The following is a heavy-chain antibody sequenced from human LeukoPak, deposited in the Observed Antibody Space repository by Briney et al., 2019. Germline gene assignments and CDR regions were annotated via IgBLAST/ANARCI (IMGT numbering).Heavy chain of an antibody. CDR3: ARGGILWFGELLYYFDY. Sequence: GASVKVSCKASGYTFTSYDINWVRQATGQGLEWMGWMNPNSGNTGYAQKFQGRVTMTRNTSISTAYMELSRLRSEDTAVYYCARGGILWFGELLYYFDYWGQGTLVTVSS. D-gene: IGHD3-10*01. V-gene: IGHV1-8*01. J-gene: IGHJ4*02. CDR1: GYTFTSYD. CDR2: MNPNSGNT.